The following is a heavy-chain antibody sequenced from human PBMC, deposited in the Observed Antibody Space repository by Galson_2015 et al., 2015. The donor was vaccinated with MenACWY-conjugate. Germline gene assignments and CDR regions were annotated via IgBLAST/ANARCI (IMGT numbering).Heavy chain of an antibody. CDR1: GGSISLSTYF. Sequence: ETLSLTCTVSGGSISLSTYFWAWIRQPPGKGLEWIATIYYSGSTYYNPSLKSRVTISADLSTNQFSLKLSSVTAADTAVYYCARVTNYYDTSGYPMYFDFLGQGTLVTVSS. J-gene: IGHJ4*02. V-gene: IGHV4-39*07. CDR2: IYYSGST. D-gene: IGHD3-22*01. CDR3: ARVTNYYDTSGYPMYFDF.